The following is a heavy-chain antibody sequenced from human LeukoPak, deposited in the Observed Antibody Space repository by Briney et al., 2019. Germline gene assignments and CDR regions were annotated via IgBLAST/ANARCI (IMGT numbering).Heavy chain of an antibody. V-gene: IGHV4-4*07. CDR2: IYTSGST. CDR1: GGSISNYY. D-gene: IGHD6-19*01. CDR3: ARGAPRYSSKSATFDY. Sequence: SETLSLTCTVSGGSISNYYWSWIRQPAGKGLEWIGRIYTSGSTNYNPSLKSRVTMSVDTSKNQFSLKLSSVTAADTAVYYCARGAPRYSSKSATFDYWGQGTLVTVSS. J-gene: IGHJ4*02.